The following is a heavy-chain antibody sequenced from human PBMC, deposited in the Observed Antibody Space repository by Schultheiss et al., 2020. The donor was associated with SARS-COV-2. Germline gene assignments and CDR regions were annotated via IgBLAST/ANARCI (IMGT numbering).Heavy chain of an antibody. D-gene: IGHD2-21*01. CDR3: TTDLESVVVIPYYYYGMDV. CDR2: IKSKTDGGTT. J-gene: IGHJ6*02. V-gene: IGHV3-15*01. Sequence: GESLKISCAASGFTFSSYWMSWVRQAPGKGLEWVGRIKSKTDGGTTDYAAPVKGRFTISRDDSKNTLYLQMNSLKTEDTAVYYCTTDLESVVVIPYYYYGMDVWGQGTTVTVSS. CDR1: GFTFSSYW.